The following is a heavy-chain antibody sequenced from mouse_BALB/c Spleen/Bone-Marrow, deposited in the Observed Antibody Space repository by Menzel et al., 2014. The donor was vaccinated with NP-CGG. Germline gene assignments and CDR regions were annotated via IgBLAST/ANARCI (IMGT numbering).Heavy chain of an antibody. J-gene: IGHJ2*01. V-gene: IGHV4-1*02. CDR2: INPESRTI. CDR1: GFDFSRYW. Sequence: EVKLVESGGGLVQPGGSLQLSCAASGFDFSRYWMSWVRPAPGKGLEWIGEINPESRTINYSPSLKDKFIISRDNAKHTLYLRLNKVRSEDTAHYYCAGLDYYGYRNYWGQGTTLTGSS. D-gene: IGHD1-2*01. CDR3: AGLDYYGYRNY.